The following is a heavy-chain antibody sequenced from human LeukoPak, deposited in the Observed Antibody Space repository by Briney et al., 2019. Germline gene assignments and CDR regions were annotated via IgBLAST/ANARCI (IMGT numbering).Heavy chain of an antibody. J-gene: IGHJ4*02. CDR3: ARDPNYYGSGSYFAYFDQ. V-gene: IGHV3-33*01. D-gene: IGHD3-10*01. CDR2: IWHNGNQK. Sequence: GGSLRLSCETSGFTFSGYGMHWVRQAPGKGLEWVAVIWHNGNQKYYADSVKGRFTISRENSKNTLYLQMNSRRAEDTAVYYCARDPNYYGSGSYFAYFDQWGQGTLVTVSS. CDR1: GFTFSGYG.